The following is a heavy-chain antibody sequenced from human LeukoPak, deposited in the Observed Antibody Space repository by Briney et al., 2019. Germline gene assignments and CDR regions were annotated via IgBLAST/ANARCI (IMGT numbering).Heavy chain of an antibody. D-gene: IGHD3-3*01. J-gene: IGHJ4*02. Sequence: SVKVSCKASGYTVTSYGISWVRQAPGQGLEWMGWISAYNGNTNYAQKLQGRVTMTTDTSTSTAYMELRSLRSDDTAVYYCAGGPYYDFWSGILDYWGQGTLVTVSS. CDR1: GYTVTSYG. CDR3: AGGPYYDFWSGILDY. V-gene: IGHV1-18*01. CDR2: ISAYNGNT.